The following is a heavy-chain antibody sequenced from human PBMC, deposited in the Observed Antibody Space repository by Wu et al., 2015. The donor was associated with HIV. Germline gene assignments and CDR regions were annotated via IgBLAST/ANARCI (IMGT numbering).Heavy chain of an antibody. CDR2: MNPDGGGT. D-gene: IGHD3-10*01. J-gene: IGHJ4*02. CDR3: ARGHSGSYYSNN. CDR1: GYMFIGNY. Sequence: QVQLVQSGAEVKKPGASVKVSCKASGYMFIGNYMHWVRQVPGQGPEWMGWMNPDGGGTDYAQKFQGRVTMTRDTSISTAYMELSRLTSDDTAVYYCARGHSGSYYSNNWGRGTLVTVSS. V-gene: IGHV1-2*02.